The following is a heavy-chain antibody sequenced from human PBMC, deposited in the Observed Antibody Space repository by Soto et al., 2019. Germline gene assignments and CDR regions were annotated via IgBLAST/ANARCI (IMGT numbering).Heavy chain of an antibody. CDR3: ARDKGDCSDTSCPDFDY. J-gene: IGHJ4*02. D-gene: IGHD2-15*01. Sequence: ASVKVSCKASGYTFTSYYMHWVRQAPGQGLEWMGIVNPSVGRTNYAQKFQGRATMTRDTSTSTAYMELNSLRSEDTAVYYCARDKGDCSDTSCPDFDYWGQGTLVTVSS. V-gene: IGHV1-46*01. CDR1: GYTFTSYY. CDR2: VNPSVGRT.